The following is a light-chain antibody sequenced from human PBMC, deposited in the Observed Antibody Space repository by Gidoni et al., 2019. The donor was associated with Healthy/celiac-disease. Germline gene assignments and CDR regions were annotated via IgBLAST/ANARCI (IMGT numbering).Light chain of an antibody. CDR1: QCISNS. CDR3: QQYYSTHLGT. J-gene: IGKJ2*02. Sequence: DIQLTPSPSSLSASVGDRVTITCRASQCISNSLAWYQQKPGKAPKLLLYDASRLESGVPSRFSGSGSGTDYNLTISSLQPEDFATYYCQQYYSTHLGTFGQGTKLEIK. CDR2: DAS. V-gene: IGKV1-NL1*01.